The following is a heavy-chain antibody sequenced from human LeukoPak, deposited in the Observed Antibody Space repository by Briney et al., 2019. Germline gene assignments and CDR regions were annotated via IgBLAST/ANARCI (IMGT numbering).Heavy chain of an antibody. J-gene: IGHJ4*02. Sequence: SETLSLTCAVYGGSFSGYYWSWIREPPGKGLEWIGEINHSGSTNYNPSLKSRVTISVDTSKNQFSLKLSSVTAADTAVYYCARPRSSSGYYSDTYYFDYWGQGTLVTVSS. CDR3: ARPRSSSGYYSDTYYFDY. V-gene: IGHV4-34*01. D-gene: IGHD3-22*01. CDR1: GGSFSGYY. CDR2: INHSGST.